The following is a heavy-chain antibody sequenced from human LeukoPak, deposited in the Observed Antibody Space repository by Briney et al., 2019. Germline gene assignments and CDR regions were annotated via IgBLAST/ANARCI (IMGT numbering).Heavy chain of an antibody. CDR2: ISGSGGST. D-gene: IGHD2-2*01. J-gene: IGHJ4*02. Sequence: GGSLRLSCAASGFTFSSYAMSWVRQAPGKGLEWVSAISGSGGSTYYADSVKGRFTISRDNSKNTLYLQMNSLRAEDTAVYYCAKPHCSSTSCNPDYWGQGTLVTVSS. CDR1: GFTFSSYA. CDR3: AKPHCSSTSCNPDY. V-gene: IGHV3-23*01.